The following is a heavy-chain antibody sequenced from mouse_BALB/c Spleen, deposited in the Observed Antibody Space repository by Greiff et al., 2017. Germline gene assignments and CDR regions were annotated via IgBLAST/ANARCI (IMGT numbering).Heavy chain of an antibody. Sequence: EVMLVESGGGLVKPGGSLTLSCAASGFSFRSYDMSWVRQTPEKRLEWVAYISSGGGSTYYPDTVTGRFTISRDNAKNTLYLQMSSLKSEDTAMYYCARHYYAFDYWGQGTTLTVAS. D-gene: IGHD1-1*01. CDR3: ARHYYAFDY. CDR1: GFSFRSYD. J-gene: IGHJ2*01. V-gene: IGHV5-12-1*01. CDR2: ISSGGGST.